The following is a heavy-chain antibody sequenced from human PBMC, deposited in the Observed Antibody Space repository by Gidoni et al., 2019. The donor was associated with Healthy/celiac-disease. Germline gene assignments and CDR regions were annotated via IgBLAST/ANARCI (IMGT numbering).Heavy chain of an antibody. CDR2: ISGSGGST. CDR3: AKGEYCSSTSCYRFALFAFDI. V-gene: IGHV3-23*01. D-gene: IGHD2-2*02. Sequence: EVQLLESGGGLVQPGGSMRRACAASGFTFSSYAMSWVRQAPGKGLELVVAISGSGGSTYYADSVKGRFTISRDNSTNTLYLQMNSLRAEDTAVYYCAKGEYCSSTSCYRFALFAFDIWGQGTMVTVSS. J-gene: IGHJ3*02. CDR1: GFTFSSYA.